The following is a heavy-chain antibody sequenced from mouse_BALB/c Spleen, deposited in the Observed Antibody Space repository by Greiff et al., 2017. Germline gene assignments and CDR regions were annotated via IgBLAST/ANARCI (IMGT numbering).Heavy chain of an antibody. CDR3: ARPTSYDGFDY. V-gene: IGHV5-9-3*01. CDR1: GFTFSSYA. Sequence: EVKLVESGGGLVKPGGSLKLSCAASGFTFSSYAMSWVRQTPEKRLEWVATISSGGSYTYYPDSVKGRFTISRDNAKNTLYLQMSSLRSEDTAMYYCARPTSYDGFDYWGQGTTLTVSS. J-gene: IGHJ2*01. CDR2: ISSGGSYT. D-gene: IGHD2-14*01.